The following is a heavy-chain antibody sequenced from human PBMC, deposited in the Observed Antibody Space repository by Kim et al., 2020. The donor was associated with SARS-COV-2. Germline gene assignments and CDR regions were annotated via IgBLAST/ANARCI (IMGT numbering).Heavy chain of an antibody. CDR2: INHSGST. CDR3: ARNNWFDP. V-gene: IGHV4-34*01. Sequence: SETLSLTCAVYGGSFSGYYWSWIRQPPGKGLEWIGEINHSGSTNYNPSLKSRVTISVDTSKNQFSLKLSSVTAADTAVYYCARNNWFDPWGQGTLVTVSS. J-gene: IGHJ5*02. CDR1: GGSFSGYY.